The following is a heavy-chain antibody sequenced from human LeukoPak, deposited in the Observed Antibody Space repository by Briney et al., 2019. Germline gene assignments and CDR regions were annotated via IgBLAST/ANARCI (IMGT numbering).Heavy chain of an antibody. V-gene: IGHV3-30-3*01. Sequence: GGSLRLSCAASRFSFSSYAMHWVRQAPGKGLEWVAVISYDGSNKYYADSVKGRFTISRDNSKNTLYLQMNSLRAEDTAVYYCARDLGYCSSTSCPPGMDVWGKGTTVTVSS. D-gene: IGHD2-2*01. J-gene: IGHJ6*04. CDR3: ARDLGYCSSTSCPPGMDV. CDR2: ISYDGSNK. CDR1: RFSFSSYA.